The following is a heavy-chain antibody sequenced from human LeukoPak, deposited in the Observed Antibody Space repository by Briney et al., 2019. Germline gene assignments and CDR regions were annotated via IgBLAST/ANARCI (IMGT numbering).Heavy chain of an antibody. Sequence: TLSLTCTVSDDSITMYYWTWIRQPPGKALEWLALIYWDDDKRYSPSLKSRLTITKDTSKNQVVLTMTNMDPVDTATYYCAHSSNLVGATLCDYWGQGTLVTVSS. CDR3: AHSSNLVGATLCDY. CDR1: DDSITMYYWT. CDR2: IYWDDDK. V-gene: IGHV2-5*08. J-gene: IGHJ4*02. D-gene: IGHD1-26*01.